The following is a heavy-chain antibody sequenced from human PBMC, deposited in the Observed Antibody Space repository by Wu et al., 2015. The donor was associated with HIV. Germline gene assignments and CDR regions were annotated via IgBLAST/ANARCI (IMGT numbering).Heavy chain of an antibody. D-gene: IGHD7-27*01. J-gene: IGHJ3*02. CDR2: INPNSGGT. V-gene: IGHV1-2*02. CDR3: ARDLRFLNWGYRTTDDAFDI. CDR1: GYTFTNYY. Sequence: QVQLVQSGAEVKKPGASVRVSCKASGYTFTNYYIHWVRQAPGQGLEWMGWINPNSGGTNYAQRFEGRVTMARDTSISTAYMDLSRLIFDDTAVYYCARDLRFLNWGYRTTDDAFDIWGQGTMVTVSS.